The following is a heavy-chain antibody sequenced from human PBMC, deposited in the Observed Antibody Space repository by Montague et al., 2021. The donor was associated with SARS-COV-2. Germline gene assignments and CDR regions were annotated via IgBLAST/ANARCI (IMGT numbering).Heavy chain of an antibody. Sequence: TLSLTCVVSGGSVSSGDYSWSWIRQSPGKGLEWIGYIYQSGSAYYNPSLESRVTISVDTSKNQFSLKLSSVTAADTAVYYCARGSGWMGNAFDIWGQGTMVTVSS. V-gene: IGHV4-30-2*06. CDR2: IYQSGSA. CDR1: GGSVSSGDYS. D-gene: IGHD6-19*01. CDR3: ARGSGWMGNAFDI. J-gene: IGHJ3*02.